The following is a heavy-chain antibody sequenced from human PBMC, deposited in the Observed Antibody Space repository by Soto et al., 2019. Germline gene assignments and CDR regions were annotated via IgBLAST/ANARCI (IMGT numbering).Heavy chain of an antibody. D-gene: IGHD3-22*01. V-gene: IGHV1-46*01. Sequence: ASVKVSCKASGYTFTSYYMHWVRQAPGQGLEWMGIINPSGGSTSYAQKFQGRVTMTRDTSTSTVYMELSSLRSEDTAVYYCARDRSGLTMIVVVHAFDIWGQGTMVTVPS. CDR3: ARDRSGLTMIVVVHAFDI. CDR1: GYTFTSYY. CDR2: INPSGGST. J-gene: IGHJ3*02.